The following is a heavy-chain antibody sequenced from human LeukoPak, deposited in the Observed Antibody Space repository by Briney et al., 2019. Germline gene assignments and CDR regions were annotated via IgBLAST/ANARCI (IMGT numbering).Heavy chain of an antibody. CDR2: VSRFGGTK. CDR3: VNHVGRRWSTTRFDP. V-gene: IGHV3-23*01. D-gene: IGHD2-15*01. J-gene: IGHJ5*02. CDR1: GFTFGSYA. Sequence: GSLRLSCAASGFTFGSYAMSWGRQAPGKGLEWVSAVSRFGGTKYYADSAKGRFTISRDNSNNTVCLQMNRLRGGDTALYSCVNHVGRRWSTTRFDPWAREPWSPS.